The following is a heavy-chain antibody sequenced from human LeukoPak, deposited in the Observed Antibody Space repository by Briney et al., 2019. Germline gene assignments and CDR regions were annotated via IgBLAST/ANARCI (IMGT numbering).Heavy chain of an antibody. Sequence: GGSLRLSCAASGFTFSSYAMSWVRQAPGKGLEWVSAISGSGGSTYYADSVKGRFTISRDNSKNTLYLQMNSLRAEDTAVYYWSKDRAPGYQLLTFSKPAYHYHGIDGWGQGTTGTGPS. V-gene: IGHV3-23*01. CDR2: ISGSGGST. CDR1: GFTFSSYA. CDR3: SKDRAPGYQLLTFSKPAYHYHGIDG. D-gene: IGHD2-2*01. J-gene: IGHJ6*02.